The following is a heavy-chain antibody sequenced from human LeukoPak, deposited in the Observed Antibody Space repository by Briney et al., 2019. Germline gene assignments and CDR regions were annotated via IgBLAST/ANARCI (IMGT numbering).Heavy chain of an antibody. CDR3: ARGNYYDSDNWFHP. D-gene: IGHD3-10*01. CDR1: GYTFTSYG. CDR2: ISAYNGNT. Sequence: ASVKVSCKASGYTFTSYGISWVRQAPGQGLEWMGWISAYNGNTNYAQKLQGRVTMTRDMSTSTVYMELSSLRSEDTAVYYCARGNYYDSDNWFHPWGQGTLVTVSS. V-gene: IGHV1-18*01. J-gene: IGHJ5*02.